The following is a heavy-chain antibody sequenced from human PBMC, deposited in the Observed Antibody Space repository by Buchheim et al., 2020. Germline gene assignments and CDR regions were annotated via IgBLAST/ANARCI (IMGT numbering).Heavy chain of an antibody. Sequence: QVQLVQSGAEVKKPGSSVKVSCQASGGDFSKYGINWVRQAPGQGLEWMGGITPMFGPANYAQKFRGRVTIMSDKSTLTAYMELSSLRSEDTAVYYCARAVTFYYDSSGSRWYYFEDWGQGT. J-gene: IGHJ4*02. V-gene: IGHV1-69*14. CDR3: ARAVTFYYDSSGSRWYYFED. CDR2: ITPMFGPA. CDR1: GGDFSKYG. D-gene: IGHD3-22*01.